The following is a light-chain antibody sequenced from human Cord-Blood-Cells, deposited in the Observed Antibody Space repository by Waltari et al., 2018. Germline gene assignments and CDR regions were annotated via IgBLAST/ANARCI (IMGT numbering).Light chain of an antibody. J-gene: IGLJ1*01. Sequence: QSALTQPASVSGSPGQSITISCTGTSSDVGSYNLVSWYQQHPGKAPKLMIYEGSKRPSGVSNPFSGSQSGNTASLTSSGLQAEDDADYYCCSYAGSSTYVFGTGTKVTVL. V-gene: IGLV2-23*01. CDR3: CSYAGSSTYV. CDR2: EGS. CDR1: SSDVGSYNL.